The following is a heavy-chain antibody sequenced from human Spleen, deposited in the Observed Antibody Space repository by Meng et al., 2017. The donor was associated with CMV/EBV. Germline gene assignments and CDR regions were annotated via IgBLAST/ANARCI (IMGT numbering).Heavy chain of an antibody. CDR1: RVSDSTHH. V-gene: IGHV1-69*04. J-gene: IGHJ5*02. CDR3: ARERDWFET. Sequence: VPCQASRVSDSTHHFAWMRQAPGQGLEWIGRIIPLFGMVAYAPKFQGRVTISADTSGATVFLEVTRLTSDDTAVYYCARERDWFETWGQGSLVTVSS. CDR2: IIPLFGMV.